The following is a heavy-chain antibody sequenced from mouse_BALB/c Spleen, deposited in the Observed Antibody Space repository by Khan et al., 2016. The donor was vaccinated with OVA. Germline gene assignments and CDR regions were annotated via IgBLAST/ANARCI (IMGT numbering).Heavy chain of an antibody. CDR2: INTYTGEP. V-gene: IGHV9-3-1*01. CDR1: GYTFTNYG. Sequence: QIQLVQSGPELKKPGETVKISCKASGYTFTNYGMNWVKQAPGKGLKWMGWINTYTGEPTYADDFKGWSAFSLETSASTAYLQIKNLKSEDTATYFCARSNSYWYFDVWGAGTTVTVSS. J-gene: IGHJ1*01. CDR3: ARSNSYWYFDV. D-gene: IGHD4-1*02.